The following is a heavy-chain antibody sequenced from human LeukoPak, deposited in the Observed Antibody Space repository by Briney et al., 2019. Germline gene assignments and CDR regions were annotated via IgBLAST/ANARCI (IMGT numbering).Heavy chain of an antibody. Sequence: PETLSLTCTVSGGSISTYYWSWIRQSPGKGLEWIGYMSYSGNSNYSPSLESRVTVSVDTSKSQFSLKLTSVTAADTAVYYCARNGGGWSFDYWGQGTLVTVSS. V-gene: IGHV4-59*08. J-gene: IGHJ4*02. CDR1: GGSISTYY. D-gene: IGHD6-19*01. CDR3: ARNGGGWSFDY. CDR2: MSYSGNS.